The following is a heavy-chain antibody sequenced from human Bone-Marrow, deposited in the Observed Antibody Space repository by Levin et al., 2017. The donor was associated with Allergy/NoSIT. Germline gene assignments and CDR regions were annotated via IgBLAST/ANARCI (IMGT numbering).Heavy chain of an antibody. CDR1: GGSISSSSYY. Sequence: SETLSLTCTVSGGSISSSSYYWGWIRQPPGKGLEWIGSIYYSGSTYYNPSLKSRVTISVDTSKNQFSLKLSSVTAADTAVYYCAAGVTTAAAEDYWGQGTLVTVSS. CDR3: AAGVTTAAAEDY. J-gene: IGHJ4*02. V-gene: IGHV4-39*01. D-gene: IGHD6-13*01. CDR2: IYYSGST.